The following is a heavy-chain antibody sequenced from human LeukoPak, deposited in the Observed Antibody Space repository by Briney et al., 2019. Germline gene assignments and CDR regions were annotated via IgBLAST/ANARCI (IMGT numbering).Heavy chain of an antibody. V-gene: IGHV3-48*03. CDR3: ARGGSSGYYYNAFDI. J-gene: IGHJ3*02. CDR1: EFTFRSYE. CDR2: ISSTGNTI. Sequence: GRSLRLSCAASEFTFRSYEMNWVRQAPGKGLEWISYISSTGNTIYYVDSVQGRFTISRDNAKNSLYLQMNSLRAEDTAVYYCARGGSSGYYYNAFDIWGQGTVVTASS. D-gene: IGHD3-22*01.